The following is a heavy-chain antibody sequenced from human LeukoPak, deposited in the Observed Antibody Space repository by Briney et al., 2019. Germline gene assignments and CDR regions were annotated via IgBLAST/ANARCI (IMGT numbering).Heavy chain of an antibody. CDR2: ISAYNGNT. D-gene: IGHD6-13*01. V-gene: IGHV1-18*04. J-gene: IGHJ6*03. CDR1: GYTFTGYY. CDR3: AREREAAAHYYYYYMDV. Sequence: ASVKVSCKASGYTFTGYYMHWVRQAPGQGLEWMGWISAYNGNTNYAQKLQGRVTMTTDTSTSTAYMELRSLRSDDTAVYYCAREREAAAHYYYYYMDVWGKGTTVTVSS.